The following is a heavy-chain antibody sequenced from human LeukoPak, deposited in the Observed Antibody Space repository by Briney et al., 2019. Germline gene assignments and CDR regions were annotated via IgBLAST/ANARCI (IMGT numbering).Heavy chain of an antibody. CDR3: ARVGYCSSTSCYIDY. CDR1: GGTFSSYA. Sequence: SSVKVSCKASGGTFSSYAISWVRQDPGQGLEWMGGIIPIFGTANYAQKFQGRVTITADKSTSTAYMELSSLRSEDTAVYYCARVGYCSSTSCYIDYWGQGTLVTVSS. D-gene: IGHD2-2*02. CDR2: IIPIFGTA. V-gene: IGHV1-69*06. J-gene: IGHJ4*02.